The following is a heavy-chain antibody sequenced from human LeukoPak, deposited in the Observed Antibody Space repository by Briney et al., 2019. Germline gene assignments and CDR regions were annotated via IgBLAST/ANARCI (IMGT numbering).Heavy chain of an antibody. CDR2: ISGSGGST. D-gene: IGHD5-12*01. Sequence: HPGGSLRLSCAASGFTFSSYAMSWVRQAPVKGLEWVSAISGSGGSTYYADSVKGRFTISRDNSKNTLYLQMNSLRAEDTAVYYCAKDRGATQEIDYWGQGTLVTVSS. CDR1: GFTFSSYA. V-gene: IGHV3-23*01. CDR3: AKDRGATQEIDY. J-gene: IGHJ4*02.